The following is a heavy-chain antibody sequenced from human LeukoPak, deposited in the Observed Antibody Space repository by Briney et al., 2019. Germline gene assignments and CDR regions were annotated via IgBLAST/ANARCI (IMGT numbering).Heavy chain of an antibody. CDR1: GFTFSTYG. CDR3: AKPYTSGYFDY. CDR2: ISYDGSNE. D-gene: IGHD3-22*01. V-gene: IGHV3-30*18. Sequence: GRSLRLSCAGSGFTFSTYGMYWVRQAPGKGLEWVAVISYDGSNEYYADSVKGRFTISRDNSKNTVYLQMNSLRPEDTAVYYCAKPYTSGYFDYWGQGTPVTVSS. J-gene: IGHJ4*02.